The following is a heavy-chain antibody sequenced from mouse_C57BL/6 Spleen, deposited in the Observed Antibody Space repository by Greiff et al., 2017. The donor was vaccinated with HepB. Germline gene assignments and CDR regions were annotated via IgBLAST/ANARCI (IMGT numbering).Heavy chain of an antibody. J-gene: IGHJ3*01. CDR3: VKDHYGNSWFAY. Sequence: EVQRVESGGGLVQPKGSLKLSCAASGFTFNTYAMHWVRQAPGKGLEWVARIRSKSSNYATYYADSVKDRFTISRDDSQSMLYLQMNNLKTEDTAMYYCVKDHYGNSWFAYWGQGTLVTVSA. D-gene: IGHD2-1*01. CDR2: IRSKSSNYAT. CDR1: GFTFNTYA. V-gene: IGHV10-3*01.